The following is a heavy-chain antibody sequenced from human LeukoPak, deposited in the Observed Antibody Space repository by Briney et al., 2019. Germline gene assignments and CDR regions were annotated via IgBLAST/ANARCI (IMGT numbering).Heavy chain of an antibody. CDR1: GFSLTTRAAG. CDR3: AHRPQYGAWSVLTFDY. Sequence: SGRTLGNPTQTPTLTCTFSGFSLTTRAAGVGWIRQPPGKALGWLALIDWDDDRRYSPTLKSRLSITKDPSKDQVVLTMTNMDPVDTATYYCAHRPQYGAWSVLTFDYWGQGTLVTVSS. J-gene: IGHJ4*02. V-gene: IGHV2-5*02. D-gene: IGHD3-10*01. CDR2: IDWDDDR.